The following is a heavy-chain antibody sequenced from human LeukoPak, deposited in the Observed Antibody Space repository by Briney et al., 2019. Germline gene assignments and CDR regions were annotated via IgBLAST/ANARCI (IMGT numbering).Heavy chain of an antibody. V-gene: IGHV1-2*02. CDR1: GYTFTGYY. CDR2: INSDSGFT. D-gene: IGHD3-9*01. Sequence: ASVKVSCKASGYTFTGYYMNWVRQAPGQGLEWMGWINSDSGFTKYAQKFQGRDTMTRGTSITTVYMDLTRLTSDDTAVYYCARNFDMKGFDPWGQGTLVTVS. J-gene: IGHJ5*02. CDR3: ARNFDMKGFDP.